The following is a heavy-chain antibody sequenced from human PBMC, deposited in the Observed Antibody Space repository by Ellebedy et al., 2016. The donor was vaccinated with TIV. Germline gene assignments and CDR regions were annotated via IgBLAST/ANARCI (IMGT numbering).Heavy chain of an antibody. J-gene: IGHJ6*02. V-gene: IGHV3-7*03. CDR3: ARTGYEYHGMDV. CDR1: GYSLSDHW. CDR2: INNDGSVK. Sequence: GESLKISCPVSGYSLSDHWLTWVRQAPGKGLQWVANINNDGSVKRYEESLKGRFSISIDDANNPLHLQMNSLRAEDTAVYCCARTGYEYHGMDVWGQGTTVTVSS. D-gene: IGHD3-9*01.